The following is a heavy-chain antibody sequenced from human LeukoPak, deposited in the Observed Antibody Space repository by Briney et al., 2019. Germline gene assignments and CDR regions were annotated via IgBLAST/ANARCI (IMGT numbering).Heavy chain of an antibody. V-gene: IGHV1-2*02. CDR3: ARARWQLVPYFDS. Sequence: ASVTVSFMSSGYTFTYYYMHWVRQAPGQGLEGMGWINPNSGGTNFAQRFQGRVAMTRDTSISTAYLELGSLRSDDTAVYFCARARWQLVPYFDSWGQGTLVTVSS. CDR1: GYTFTYYY. J-gene: IGHJ4*02. D-gene: IGHD6-6*01. CDR2: INPNSGGT.